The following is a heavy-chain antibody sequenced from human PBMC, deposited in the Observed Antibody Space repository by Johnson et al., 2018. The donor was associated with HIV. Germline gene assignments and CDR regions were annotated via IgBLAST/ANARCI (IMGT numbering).Heavy chain of an antibody. D-gene: IGHD5-18*01. CDR3: AKARGRGYSYGGGAFDI. V-gene: IGHV3-20*04. Sequence: EVQLVESGGGVVRPGGSLRLSCAASGFTFDDYGMSWVRQAPGKGLEWVSGINWNGGSTGYADSVKGRFTISSDKAKNTLYLQMNSLRAEDTAVYYCAKARGRGYSYGGGAFDIWGQGTMVTVSS. CDR2: INWNGGST. J-gene: IGHJ3*02. CDR1: GFTFDDYG.